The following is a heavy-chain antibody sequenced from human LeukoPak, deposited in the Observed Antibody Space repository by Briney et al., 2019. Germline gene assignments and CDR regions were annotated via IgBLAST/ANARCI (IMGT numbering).Heavy chain of an antibody. V-gene: IGHV3-7*03. CDR2: INQDGSEK. J-gene: IGHJ4*02. CDR1: GLTFGSYW. CDR3: VRGGGTDGFDY. D-gene: IGHD5-24*01. Sequence: GGSLRLSCAASGLTFGSYWMNWVRQAPGKGLEWVANINQDGSEKYHVDSVKGRFTISRDNSKNTLYLQMNSLRAEDTAVYYCVRGGGTDGFDYWGQGTLVTVSS.